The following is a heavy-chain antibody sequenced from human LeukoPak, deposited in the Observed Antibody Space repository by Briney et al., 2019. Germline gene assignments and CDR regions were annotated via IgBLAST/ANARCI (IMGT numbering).Heavy chain of an antibody. V-gene: IGHV4-59*08. J-gene: IGHJ5*02. CDR2: TFHTGDS. Sequence: SETLSLTCTVSDVAMSDYYWSWIRQPPGKGLEWIAYTFHTGDSNQNPSLKGRVSVSLDIPKNELSLKLSSVSAADTAVYYCARHAFASPLDTWGQGTVVIVSS. D-gene: IGHD3-16*01. CDR1: DVAMSDYY. CDR3: ARHAFASPLDT.